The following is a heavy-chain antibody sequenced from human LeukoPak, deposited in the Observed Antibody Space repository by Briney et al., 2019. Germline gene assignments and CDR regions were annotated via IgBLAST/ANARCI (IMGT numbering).Heavy chain of an antibody. J-gene: IGHJ4*02. CDR1: GFTVSSNY. CDR3: AKHGYCSGISCFFDF. CDR2: ISGSGPYT. V-gene: IGHV3-23*01. D-gene: IGHD2-2*03. Sequence: GGSLRLSCAASGFTVSSNYMTWVRQAPGKGLEWVSGISGSGPYTFYTDSVKGRFTISRDSSKNTLYLQMNSLRAEDTALYYCAKHGYCSGISCFFDFWGQGTLVTVSS.